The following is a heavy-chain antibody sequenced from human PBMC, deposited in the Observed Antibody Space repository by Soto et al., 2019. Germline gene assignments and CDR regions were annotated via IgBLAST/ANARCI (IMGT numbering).Heavy chain of an antibody. Sequence: QVQLVQSGAEVKKPGSSVKVSCKASGGTFSSYAISWVRQAPGQGLEWMGGISPIFGTANYAQKFQGRVTITADESTSTAYMELSSLRSEDTAVYYCARALLGSSGWSRTYYYYYGMDVWGQGTTVTVSS. CDR3: ARALLGSSGWSRTYYYYYGMDV. D-gene: IGHD6-19*01. CDR2: ISPIFGTA. J-gene: IGHJ6*02. CDR1: GGTFSSYA. V-gene: IGHV1-69*01.